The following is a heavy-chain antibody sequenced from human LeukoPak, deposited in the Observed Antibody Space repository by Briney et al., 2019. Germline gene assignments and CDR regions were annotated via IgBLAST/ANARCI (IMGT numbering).Heavy chain of an antibody. CDR3: ARGQGIAVAGPAFDI. CDR1: GGSLSGSY. V-gene: IGHV4-34*01. D-gene: IGHD6-19*01. CDR2: INHSGSA. Sequence: PSETLSLTCAVYGGSLSGSYWSWIRQPPGKGLEWIGEINHSGSANYNPSLKSRVTLSIDKSKNQFSLNLNSVTAADTAVYYCARGQGIAVAGPAFDIWGQGTMVTVSS. J-gene: IGHJ3*02.